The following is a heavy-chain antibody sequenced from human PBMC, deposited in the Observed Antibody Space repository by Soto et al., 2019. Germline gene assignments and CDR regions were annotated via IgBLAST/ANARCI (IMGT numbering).Heavy chain of an antibody. D-gene: IGHD6-13*01. CDR3: ARVPRGAWYSQSLY. CDR1: GYTFTSYG. Sequence: QVQLVQSGAEVKKPGASVKVSCKASGYTFTSYGISWVRQVPGQGPEWRGWISAYNGNTNIAPKLQRRVTMTTDTSTNTAYMELRSLRSDDTAVYYCARVPRGAWYSQSLYWGQGSLVTLSS. V-gene: IGHV1-18*04. J-gene: IGHJ4*02. CDR2: ISAYNGNT.